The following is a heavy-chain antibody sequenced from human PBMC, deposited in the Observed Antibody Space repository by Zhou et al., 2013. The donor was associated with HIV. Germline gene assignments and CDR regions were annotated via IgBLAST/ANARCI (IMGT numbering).Heavy chain of an antibody. CDR1: GYSFTSYW. CDR3: ARRYCRSTSCAYFDY. Sequence: EVQLVQSGAEVKKPGESLKISCKGSGYSFTSYWIGWVRQMPGKGLEWMGIIYPGDSDTRYSPSFQGQVTISADKSISTAYLQWSSLKASDTAMYYCARRYCRSTSCAYFDYWGQGTLVTVSS. D-gene: IGHD2-2*01. V-gene: IGHV5-51*03. CDR2: IYPGDSDT. J-gene: IGHJ4*02.